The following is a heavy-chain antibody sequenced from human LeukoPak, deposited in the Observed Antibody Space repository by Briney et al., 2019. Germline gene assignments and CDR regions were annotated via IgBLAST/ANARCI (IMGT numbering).Heavy chain of an antibody. Sequence: PSETLSLTCTVSGGSIISDSNYYWAWIRQPPGKGLEWVGTISYRGNTYYDPSLRGRVSISLDPSQNQFSLRLNSVTGTDSAVYYCASLRFSGSGSFPDYWGQGTLVPVSS. V-gene: IGHV4-39*01. J-gene: IGHJ4*02. D-gene: IGHD3-10*01. CDR1: GGSIISDSNYY. CDR3: ASLRFSGSGSFPDY. CDR2: ISYRGNT.